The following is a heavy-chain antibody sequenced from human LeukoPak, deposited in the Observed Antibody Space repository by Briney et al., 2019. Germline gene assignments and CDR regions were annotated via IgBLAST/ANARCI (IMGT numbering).Heavy chain of an antibody. CDR3: AISTPPFDY. J-gene: IGHJ4*02. V-gene: IGHV1-18*04. Sequence: GASVKVSCKASGYTFTSYYMHWVRQAPGQGLEWMGWISAYNGNTNYAQKLQGRVTMTTDTFTSTAYMELRSLRSDDTAVYYCAISTPPFDYWGQGTLVTVSS. CDR2: ISAYNGNT. D-gene: IGHD2-2*01. CDR1: GYTFTSYY.